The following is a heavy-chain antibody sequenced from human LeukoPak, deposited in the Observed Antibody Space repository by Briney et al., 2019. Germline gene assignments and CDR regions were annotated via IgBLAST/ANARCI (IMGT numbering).Heavy chain of an antibody. D-gene: IGHD3-22*01. J-gene: IGHJ6*03. CDR3: ARAPLNYYDSSGYGAYYHCYYMDV. CDR1: GGTFSSYA. CDR2: IILIFGTA. V-gene: IGHV1-69*05. Sequence: SVKVSCKASGGTFSSYAISWVRQAPGQGLEWMGEIILIFGTANSAHKFHGRGTITTDESTSTAYMELRSLSSEDTAVYYCARAPLNYYDSSGYGAYYHCYYMDVWGKGTTVTVSS.